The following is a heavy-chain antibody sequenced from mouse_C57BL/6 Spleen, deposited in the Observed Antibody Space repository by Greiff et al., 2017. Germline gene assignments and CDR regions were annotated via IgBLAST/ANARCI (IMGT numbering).Heavy chain of an antibody. J-gene: IGHJ2*01. CDR3: ARVPYDYVDY. CDR2: ISYDGSN. D-gene: IGHD2-4*01. Sequence: VQLKESGPGLVKPSQSLSLTCSVTGYSITSGYYWNWIRQFPGNKLEWMGYISYDGSNNYNPSLKNPISITRDTSKNQFFLKLNSVTTEDTATYYCARVPYDYVDYWGQGTTLTVSS. V-gene: IGHV3-6*01. CDR1: GYSITSGYY.